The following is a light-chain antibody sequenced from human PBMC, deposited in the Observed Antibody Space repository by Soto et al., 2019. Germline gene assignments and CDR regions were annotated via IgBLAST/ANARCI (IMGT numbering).Light chain of an antibody. J-gene: IGLJ1*01. CDR1: SSDVGGYTS. CDR2: DVT. V-gene: IGLV2-11*01. Sequence: QSALTQPRSVSGSPGRSVSISCTGTSSDVGGYTSVSWYQQYPGQAPKLMIFDVTKRPSGVPDRFSGSKSSNTASLTISGLQAEDEADYYCCSYAGSYIFVFGSGTKVTVL. CDR3: CSYAGSYIFV.